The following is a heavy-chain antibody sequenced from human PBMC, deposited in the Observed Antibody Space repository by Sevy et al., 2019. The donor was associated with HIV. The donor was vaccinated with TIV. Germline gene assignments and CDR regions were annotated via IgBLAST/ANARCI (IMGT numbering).Heavy chain of an antibody. J-gene: IGHJ4*02. V-gene: IGHV5-51*01. CDR3: ARLSTLSGYFDWLLYDYFDY. Sequence: GESLKISCKGSGYSFTSYWIGWVRQMPGKGLEWMGIIYPGGSDTRYSPSFQGQVTISADKSISTAYLQWSSLKASDTAMYYCARLSTLSGYFDWLLYDYFDYWGQGTLVTVSS. CDR2: IYPGGSDT. D-gene: IGHD3-9*01. CDR1: GYSFTSYW.